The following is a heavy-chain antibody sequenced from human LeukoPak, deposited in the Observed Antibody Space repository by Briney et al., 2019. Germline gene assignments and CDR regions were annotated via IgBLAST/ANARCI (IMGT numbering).Heavy chain of an antibody. J-gene: IGHJ4*02. D-gene: IGHD3-10*01. V-gene: IGHV3-21*01. CDR2: ISSSSSHM. CDR3: ARDGPFGTVRGVSVYYFDY. Sequence: PGGSLRLSCAASGFTFNSYSMYWVRQAPGKGLEWVSSISSSSSHMFYADSVKGRFTISRDNAKNSLYLQMNSLRAEDTAVYYCARDGPFGTVRGVSVYYFDYWGQGTLVTVSS. CDR1: GFTFNSYS.